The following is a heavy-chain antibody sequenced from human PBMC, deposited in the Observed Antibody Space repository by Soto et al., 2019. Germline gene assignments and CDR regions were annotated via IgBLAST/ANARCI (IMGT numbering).Heavy chain of an antibody. J-gene: IGHJ3*02. D-gene: IGHD2-15*01. Sequence: EVQLLESGGGLVQPGGSLRLSCAASGCTFSSYAMSWVRQAPRKGLEWVSAISASGGSTYYADSVKGRFTISRDNAKNTLCLQMNSLRPEDTAVDYCAKGLYSSTPSRFGAFDIWGQGTMVTVSS. CDR2: ISASGGST. CDR3: AKGLYSSTPSRFGAFDI. V-gene: IGHV3-23*01. CDR1: GCTFSSYA.